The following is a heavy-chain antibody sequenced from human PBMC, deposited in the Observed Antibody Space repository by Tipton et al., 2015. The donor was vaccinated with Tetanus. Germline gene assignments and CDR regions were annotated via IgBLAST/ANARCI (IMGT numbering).Heavy chain of an antibody. J-gene: IGHJ3*02. CDR3: AKSRASSHYRGAFEI. Sequence: GSLRLSCAASGFTFSSYGMSWVRQAPAKGLEWVSGISGSGDSTYYADSVKGRFTISRDNSKLYLQMSSLRAEDRAVYYCAKSRASSHYRGAFEIWGQGTMITVSS. D-gene: IGHD3-10*01. CDR1: GFTFSSYG. CDR2: ISGSGDST. V-gene: IGHV3-23*01.